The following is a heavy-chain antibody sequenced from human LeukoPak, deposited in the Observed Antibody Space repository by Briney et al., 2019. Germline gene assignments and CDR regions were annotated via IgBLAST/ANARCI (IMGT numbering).Heavy chain of an antibody. D-gene: IGHD4-17*01. J-gene: IGHJ4*02. CDR3: VGTTTVTTDFDY. V-gene: IGHV3-21*01. CDR2: ISSSSSCI. Sequence: GGSLRLSCAASGFTFSSYSMNWVRQAPGKGLEWVSSISSSSSCIYYADSVKGRFTISRDNAKNSLYLQMNSLRAEDTAVYYCVGTTTVTTDFDYWGQGTLVTVSS. CDR1: GFTFSSYS.